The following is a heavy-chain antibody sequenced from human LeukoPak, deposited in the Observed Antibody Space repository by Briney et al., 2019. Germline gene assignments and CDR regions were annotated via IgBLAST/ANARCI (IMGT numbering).Heavy chain of an antibody. CDR3: AKVLTGYYYYMDV. Sequence: GGSLRLSCAASGVTVSSNYMNWVRQAPGKGLEWVSVIYSGGTTYYADSVKGRFTISRDNSKNTLYLQMNSLRAEDTAVYYCAKVLTGYYYYMDVWGKGTTVTVSS. CDR1: GVTVSSNY. V-gene: IGHV3-53*01. CDR2: IYSGGTT. J-gene: IGHJ6*03.